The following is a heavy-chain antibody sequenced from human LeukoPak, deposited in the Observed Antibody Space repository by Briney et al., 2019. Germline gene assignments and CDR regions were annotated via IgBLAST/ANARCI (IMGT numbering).Heavy chain of an antibody. CDR3: ARRVDVRHGGNSGTFDI. D-gene: IGHD4-23*01. J-gene: IGHJ3*02. V-gene: IGHV4-39*01. Sequence: PSETLSLTCSVSGGSISNNNYYWDWIRQPPGKGLEWIGTIFYRGSTYYNPSLKSRLTISVDTSKNQFSLNLSSVTAADTAVYYCARRVDVRHGGNSGTFDIWGQGTMVTVSS. CDR2: IFYRGST. CDR1: GGSISNNNYY.